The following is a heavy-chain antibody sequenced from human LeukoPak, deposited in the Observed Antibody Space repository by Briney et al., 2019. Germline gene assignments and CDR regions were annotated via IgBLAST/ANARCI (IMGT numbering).Heavy chain of an antibody. CDR2: FDPEDGET. D-gene: IGHD6-19*01. CDR3: ALQGRVAGHISDY. Sequence: GSSVKVSCKVSGYTLTELAMHWVRQAPGKGLEWMGGFDPEDGETIYAQKFRGRVTMTENTSTDTAYMELGSPRSDDTAVYYCALQGRVAGHISDYWGQGTLVTVSS. V-gene: IGHV1-24*01. J-gene: IGHJ4*02. CDR1: GYTLTELA.